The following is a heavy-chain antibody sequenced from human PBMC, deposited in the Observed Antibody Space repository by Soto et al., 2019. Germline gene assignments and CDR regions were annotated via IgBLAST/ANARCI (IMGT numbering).Heavy chain of an antibody. CDR2: IYYSGTT. Sequence: QVQLQESGPGLVKPSETLSLTCTVSGGSISSGGYYWSWIRQHPGKGLEWIGYIYYSGTTYYNPSLKSRVNTSVETSKNQFSLKWSSVSAADTALYSCARCSLVVVPAPGCEPWGRGNLVTVSS. CDR3: ARCSLVVVPAPGCEP. CDR1: GGSISSGGYY. V-gene: IGHV4-31*03. D-gene: IGHD2-2*01. J-gene: IGHJ5*02.